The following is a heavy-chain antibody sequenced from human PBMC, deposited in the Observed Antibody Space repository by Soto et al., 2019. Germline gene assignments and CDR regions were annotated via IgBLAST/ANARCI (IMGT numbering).Heavy chain of an antibody. CDR2: ISGRGDST. CDR3: AKERDNGADRYDFDD. CDR1: GFTFSSYA. Sequence: EVQLLESGGILVHPGGSLRLSCAASGFTFSSYAMTWVRQAPGKGLEWVSAISGRGDSTYYADSVKGRFTISRDQSKNTLYLQMHSLRVEHTAVYFCAKERDNGADRYDFDDWGQGTLVTVSS. D-gene: IGHD2-8*01. V-gene: IGHV3-23*01. J-gene: IGHJ4*02.